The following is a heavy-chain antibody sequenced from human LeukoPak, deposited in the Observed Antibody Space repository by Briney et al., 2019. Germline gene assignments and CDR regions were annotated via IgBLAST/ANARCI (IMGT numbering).Heavy chain of an antibody. CDR1: GGSIISRTYY. CDR3: XXXXXDXXXY. J-gene: IGHJ4*02. Sequence: SETLSLTCTVSGGSIISRTYYWAWIRQPPGKGLEWIGGIYYSGSTYYNPSLKSRVTISVDTSKNQFSLKLSSVTAADTAVYXXXXXXXDXXXYXGQGTLVTV. CDR2: IYYSGST. V-gene: IGHV4-39*01.